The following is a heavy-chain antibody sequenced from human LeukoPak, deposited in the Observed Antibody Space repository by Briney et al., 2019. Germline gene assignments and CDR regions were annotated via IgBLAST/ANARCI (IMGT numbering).Heavy chain of an antibody. CDR2: ISGSGGST. Sequence: PEGSLRLSCAASGFTFSSYAMSWVRQAPGKGLEWVSAISGSGGSTYYADSVKGRFTISRDNSKNTLYLQMNSLRAEDTAVYYCAKDGLATYYFDYWGQGTLVTVSS. CDR3: AKDGLATYYFDY. J-gene: IGHJ4*02. CDR1: GFTFSSYA. V-gene: IGHV3-23*01. D-gene: IGHD5-12*01.